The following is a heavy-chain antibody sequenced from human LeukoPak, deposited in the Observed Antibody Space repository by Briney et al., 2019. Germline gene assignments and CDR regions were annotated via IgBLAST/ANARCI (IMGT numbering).Heavy chain of an antibody. Sequence: PSETLSLTCTVSGGSISSYYWSWIRQPAGKGLEWIGRIYTSGSTNYNPSLKSRVTISVDKSKNQFSLKLSSVTAADTAMYYCARDLVYCSGGSCYSNNWFDPWGQGTLVTVSS. D-gene: IGHD2-15*01. CDR3: ARDLVYCSGGSCYSNNWFDP. CDR1: GGSISSYY. V-gene: IGHV4-4*07. CDR2: IYTSGST. J-gene: IGHJ5*02.